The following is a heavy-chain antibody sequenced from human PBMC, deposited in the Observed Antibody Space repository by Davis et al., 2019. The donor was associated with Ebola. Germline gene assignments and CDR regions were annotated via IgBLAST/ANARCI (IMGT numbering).Heavy chain of an antibody. CDR3: ARAVDVADY. J-gene: IGHJ4*02. Sequence: GGSLRLSCAASGFTFSDHWMSWVRQAPGKGLAWVANIKGDGSLKFYLGSVKGRFTISRDNAKNSVYLQMNSLRAEDTAVYFCARAVDVADYWGQGTRVTVSS. D-gene: IGHD5-12*01. CDR1: GFTFSDHW. V-gene: IGHV3-7*03. CDR2: IKGDGSLK.